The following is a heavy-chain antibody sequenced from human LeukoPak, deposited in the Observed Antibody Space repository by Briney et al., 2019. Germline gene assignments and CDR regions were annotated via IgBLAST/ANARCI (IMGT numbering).Heavy chain of an antibody. J-gene: IGHJ4*02. CDR2: IKQDGSET. CDR3: ARDQGILFFDS. Sequence: GGSLRLSCSASGYTFSNYWMSWVRQAPGKGLEYVAIIKQDGSETYYVDSVKGRFTISRDNAKNSLYLQMNSLRVEDTAVYYCARDQGILFFDSWGQGTLVTVSS. CDR1: GYTFSNYW. V-gene: IGHV3-7*01. D-gene: IGHD2-21*01.